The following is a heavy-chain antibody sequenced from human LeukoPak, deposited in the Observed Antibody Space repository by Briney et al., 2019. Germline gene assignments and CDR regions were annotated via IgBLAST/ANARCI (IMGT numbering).Heavy chain of an antibody. CDR2: INHSGST. D-gene: IGHD3-10*01. CDR3: ARGCVTMVRGVIITYAFDI. Sequence: SETLSLTCAVYGGSFSGYYWSWIRQPPGKGLEWIGEINHSGSTNYNPSLKSRVTISVDTSKNQFSLKLSSVTAADTAVYYCARGCVTMVRGVIITYAFDIWGQGTMVTASS. J-gene: IGHJ3*02. V-gene: IGHV4-34*01. CDR1: GGSFSGYY.